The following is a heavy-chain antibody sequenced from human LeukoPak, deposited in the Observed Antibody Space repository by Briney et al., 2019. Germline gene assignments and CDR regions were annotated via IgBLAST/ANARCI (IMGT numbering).Heavy chain of an antibody. V-gene: IGHV3-20*04. CDR3: ARQVATTVYYYYYMDV. CDR2: INWNGGST. Sequence: GGSLRLSCAASGFTFDDYGMSWVRQSPGKELEWVTGINWNGGSTGYADSVKGRFTISRDNAKNSLYLQMNSLRAEDTALYYCARQVATTVYYYYYMDVWGKGTTVTVSS. CDR1: GFTFDDYG. J-gene: IGHJ6*03. D-gene: IGHD5-12*01.